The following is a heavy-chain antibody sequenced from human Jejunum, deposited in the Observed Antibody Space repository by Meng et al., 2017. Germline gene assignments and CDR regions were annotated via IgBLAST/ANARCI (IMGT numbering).Heavy chain of an antibody. CDR2: INPDGRSS. CDR3: ARDIAVAGFDS. Sequence: GESLKISCAASGFSFSDSWMHWVRQAPGKGLVWVSRINPDGRSSNNADSVKGRFTVSRDNAKNALYLEMNSLRPEDTAVYYCARDIAVAGFDSWGQGTLVTVSS. J-gene: IGHJ4*02. CDR1: GFSFSDSW. D-gene: IGHD6-19*01. V-gene: IGHV3-74*01.